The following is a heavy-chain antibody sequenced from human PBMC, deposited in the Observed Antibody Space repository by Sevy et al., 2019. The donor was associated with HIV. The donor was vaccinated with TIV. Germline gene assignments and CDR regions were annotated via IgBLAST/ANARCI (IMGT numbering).Heavy chain of an antibody. D-gene: IGHD6-13*01. CDR2: ISASGGGT. CDR3: AKDASSSWTGGTFQH. J-gene: IGHJ1*01. V-gene: IGHV3-23*01. CDR1: GFIFSGYV. Sequence: GGFLRLSCAASGFIFSGYVMSWVRQAPGKGLEWVSGISASGGGTYYADSVKGRFTVSRDNSKNTLYLEMNSLRAEDTAVYYCAKDASSSWTGGTFQHWGQGTLVTVSS.